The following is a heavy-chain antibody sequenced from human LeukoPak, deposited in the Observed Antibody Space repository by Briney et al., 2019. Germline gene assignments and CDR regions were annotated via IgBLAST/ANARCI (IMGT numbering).Heavy chain of an antibody. CDR3: TRDDFSGSYCD. Sequence: GGSLRLSCAGSGFIFSNNWMSWVRQAPGKGLEWVANIKGDGSETYYVDSVKGRFTISRDNTRYSLYLQMNSLRAGDTATYYCTRDDFSGSYCDWGQGTLVTVSS. V-gene: IGHV3-7*01. D-gene: IGHD1-26*01. CDR2: IKGDGSET. CDR1: GFIFSNNW. J-gene: IGHJ4*02.